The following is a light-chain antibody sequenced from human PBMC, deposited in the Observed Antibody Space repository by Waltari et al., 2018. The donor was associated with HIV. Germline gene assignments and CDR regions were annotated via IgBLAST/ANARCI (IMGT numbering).Light chain of an antibody. CDR2: EAS. Sequence: DVRVTQSPSSLSASVRDRVTITCRASQGISNFLAWYQQKPGKVPKLLITEASVLQSEVPLSISGSGAGTEFNLTISSLQAGDIGSYYGQKYDSGPCTFGPGTKV. J-gene: IGKJ3*01. V-gene: IGKV1-27*01. CDR3: QKYDSGPCT. CDR1: QGISNF.